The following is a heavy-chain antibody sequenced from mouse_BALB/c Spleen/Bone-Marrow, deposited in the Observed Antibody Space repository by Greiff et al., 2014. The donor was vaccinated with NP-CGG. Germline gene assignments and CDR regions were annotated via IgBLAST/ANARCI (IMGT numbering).Heavy chain of an antibody. J-gene: IGHJ2*01. CDR1: GYAFTNYL. CDR2: INPGSGGA. D-gene: IGHD3-2*01. V-gene: IGHV1-54*01. CDR3: AREWTARAVDY. Sequence: QVQLKESGAELVRPGTSVKVSCKASGYAFTNYLMEWVKQRPVQGLEWIGVINPGSGGANYNAKFKGKATLTADKSSSTAYMQLSSLTSDDSAVYFCAREWTARAVDYWGQGTTLTVSS.